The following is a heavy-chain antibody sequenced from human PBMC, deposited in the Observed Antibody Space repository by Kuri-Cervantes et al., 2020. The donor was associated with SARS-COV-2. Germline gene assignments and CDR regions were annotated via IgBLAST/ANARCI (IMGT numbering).Heavy chain of an antibody. J-gene: IGHJ4*02. V-gene: IGHV3-21*01. D-gene: IGHD3-10*01. CDR1: GFTFSSYA. Sequence: GGALGVSCAASGFTFSSYAMSWVRQAPGKGLEWVSSISSSSSYIYYADSVKGRFTISRDNAKNSLYLQMNSLRAEDTAVYYCARVRGVGYWGQGTLVTVSS. CDR2: ISSSSSYI. CDR3: ARVRGVGY.